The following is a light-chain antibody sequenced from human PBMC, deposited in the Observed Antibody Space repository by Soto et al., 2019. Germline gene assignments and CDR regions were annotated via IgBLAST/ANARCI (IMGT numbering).Light chain of an antibody. CDR2: EVS. Sequence: QSALTQPASVSGSPGQSITISCTGTSSDVGGYNYVSWYQQHPGKAPKLMIYEVSNRPSGVSNRFSGSKSGNTASLTISGLQGEDEADYYCSSYTSSSTRLVFGGGTKVTVL. J-gene: IGLJ3*02. CDR1: SSDVGGYNY. V-gene: IGLV2-14*01. CDR3: SSYTSSSTRLV.